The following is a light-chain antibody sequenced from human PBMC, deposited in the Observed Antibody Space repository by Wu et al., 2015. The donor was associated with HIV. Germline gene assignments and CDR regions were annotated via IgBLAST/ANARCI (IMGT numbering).Light chain of an antibody. V-gene: IGKV3-20*01. CDR3: QQYGASPIT. Sequence: EIVLEQSPGTLSLAVGDRVVFSCRASRSILHDWIAWYQQRPGQAPRLLMYEAYKRAPGTPDRFIGSGSGTEFTLTIDRLEPEDFAIYFCQQYGASPITFGQGTRTGD. CDR2: EAY. J-gene: IGKJ5*01. CDR1: RSILHDW.